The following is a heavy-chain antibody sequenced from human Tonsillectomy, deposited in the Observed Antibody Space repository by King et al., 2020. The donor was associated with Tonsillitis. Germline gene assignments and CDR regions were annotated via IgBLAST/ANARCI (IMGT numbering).Heavy chain of an antibody. D-gene: IGHD3-10*01. CDR2: ISSSSTYI. V-gene: IGHV3-21*01. J-gene: IGHJ4*02. CDR1: GFTFSSYD. CDR3: ARDHTIRGVMGVGY. Sequence: VQLVESGGGLVKPGGSLRLSCAASGFTFSSYDMNWVRQAPGKGLEWVSSISSSSTYIYYADSVKGRFTISRDNAKNSLYLQMNSLRAEDTAVYYCARDHTIRGVMGVGYWGQGTLVTVSS.